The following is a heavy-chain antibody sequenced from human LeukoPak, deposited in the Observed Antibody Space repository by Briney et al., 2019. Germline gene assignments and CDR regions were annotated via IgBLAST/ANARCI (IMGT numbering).Heavy chain of an antibody. CDR3: ARGGRYCSSTSCYDIGGH. V-gene: IGHV4-59*08. J-gene: IGHJ1*01. CDR1: GGSISSYY. D-gene: IGHD2-2*01. CDR2: IYYSGST. Sequence: SETLSLTCTVSGGSISSYYWSWIRQPPGKGLEWIGYIYYSGSTNYNPSLKSRVTISVDTSKNQFSLKLSSVTAADTAVYYCARGGRYCSSTSCYDIGGHWGQGTLVTVSS.